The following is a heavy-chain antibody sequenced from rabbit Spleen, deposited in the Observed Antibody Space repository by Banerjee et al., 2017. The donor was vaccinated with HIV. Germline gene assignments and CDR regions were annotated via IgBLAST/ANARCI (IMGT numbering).Heavy chain of an antibody. CDR1: GFDLSRYY. Sequence: QSLEESGGGLVQPEGSLTLTCKASGFDLSRYYICWVRQAPGKGLEWIACIYTGSSGSTYYASWAKGRFTVSKTSSTTGTLQMTSLTAADTATYFCARDLHGNGNYGDLWGPGTLVTVS. CDR3: ARDLHGNGNYGDL. CDR2: IYTGSSGST. D-gene: IGHD2-1*01. J-gene: IGHJ4*01. V-gene: IGHV1S40*01.